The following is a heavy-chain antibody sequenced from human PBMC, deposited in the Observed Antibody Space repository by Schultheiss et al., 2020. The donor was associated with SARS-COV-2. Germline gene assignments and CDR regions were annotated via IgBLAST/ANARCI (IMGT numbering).Heavy chain of an antibody. J-gene: IGHJ4*02. V-gene: IGHV3-49*04. D-gene: IGHD1-26*01. CDR1: GFAFGDYA. CDR3: AKTVGATMGGYFDY. CDR2: IRSKAYGGTT. Sequence: GESLKISCTASGFAFGDYAMSWVRQAPGKGLEWVGFIRSKAYGGTTDYAAPVKGRFTISRDNSKNTLYLQMNSLRAEDTAVYYCAKTVGATMGGYFDYWGQGTLVTVSS.